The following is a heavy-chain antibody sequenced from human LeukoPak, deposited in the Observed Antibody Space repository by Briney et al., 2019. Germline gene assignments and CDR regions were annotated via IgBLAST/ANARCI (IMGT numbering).Heavy chain of an antibody. CDR3: ARAPIAVAGTRQPVDY. J-gene: IGHJ4*02. CDR1: GFTFSSYA. CDR2: ISGSGDST. V-gene: IGHV3-23*01. Sequence: GGSLRLSCATSGFTFSSYAMSWVRQAPGKGLEWVSAISGSGDSTYYADSVKGRFTISRDNSKNTLYLQMNSLRAEDTAVYYCARAPIAVAGTRQPVDYWGQGTLVTVSS. D-gene: IGHD6-19*01.